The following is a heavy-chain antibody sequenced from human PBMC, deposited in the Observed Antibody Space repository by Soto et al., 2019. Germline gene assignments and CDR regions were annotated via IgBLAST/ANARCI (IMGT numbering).Heavy chain of an antibody. J-gene: IGHJ2*01. V-gene: IGHV3-7*03. Sequence: ELQLVESGGGLVQPGGSLRLSCAASGFTFRNNWMGWVRQAPGKGLEWVANIRQDGGDKRDLDSVKGRFTISRHNAQNPLYLQMNSLRAEDTAVYYCARIDCGGKCYCRSWYFDSWGRGTLVTVSS. CDR1: GFTFRNNW. D-gene: IGHD2-21*01. CDR3: ARIDCGGKCYCRSWYFDS. CDR2: IRQDGGDK.